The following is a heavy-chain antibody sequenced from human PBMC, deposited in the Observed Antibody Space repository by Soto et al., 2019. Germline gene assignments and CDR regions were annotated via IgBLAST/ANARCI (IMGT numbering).Heavy chain of an antibody. CDR1: GYSFTSYA. V-gene: IGHV1-3*01. D-gene: IGHD3-10*01. Sequence: ASAKVSCKASGYSFTSYAMHWVRQAPGQRLEWMGWINAGNGNTKYSQKFQGRVTITRDTSASTAYMELSSLRSEDTAVYYCARGGRITMVRGVIRWFDPWGQGTLVTVSS. CDR3: ARGGRITMVRGVIRWFDP. CDR2: INAGNGNT. J-gene: IGHJ5*02.